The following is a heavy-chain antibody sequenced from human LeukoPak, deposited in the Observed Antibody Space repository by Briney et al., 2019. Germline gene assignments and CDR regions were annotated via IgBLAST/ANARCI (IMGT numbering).Heavy chain of an antibody. V-gene: IGHV4-34*01. CDR3: ASTERCSTTCPLDS. Sequence: SETLSLTCAVYGGSFSGYYWSWIRQPPGKGLEWIGEINHSGSTNYNPSLKSRVTISLDTSKKQFSLKLSPVTAADTAVYYCASTERCSTTCPLDSWGQGTLVTVSS. D-gene: IGHD2-2*01. J-gene: IGHJ4*02. CDR1: GGSFSGYY. CDR2: INHSGST.